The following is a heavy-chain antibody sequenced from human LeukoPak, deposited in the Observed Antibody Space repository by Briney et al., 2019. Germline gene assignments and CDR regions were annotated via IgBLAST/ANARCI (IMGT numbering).Heavy chain of an antibody. CDR2: ISSSGSTI. CDR1: GFTFSDYY. D-gene: IGHD3-10*01. J-gene: IGHJ4*02. CDR3: ARVQASGKANRGYFDY. V-gene: IGHV3-11*01. Sequence: PGGSLRLSCAASGFTFSDYYMSWIRQAPGKGLEWVSYISSSGSTIYYADSVKGRFTISRDNAKNSLYLQMNSLRAEDTAVYYCARVQASGKANRGYFDYWGQGTLVTVSS.